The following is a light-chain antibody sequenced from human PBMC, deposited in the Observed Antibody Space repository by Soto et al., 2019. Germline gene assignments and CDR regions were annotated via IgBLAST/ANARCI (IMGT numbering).Light chain of an antibody. CDR1: QDINSY. V-gene: IGKV1D-16*01. Sequence: DVQMTQSPSSLSASVGDRVTITCRASQDINSYLAWYQQKPGNAPKSLIYAASSLQTGVPSRFSGSESGTDFTLTISTLQTEDSATYYCQQYNIYPLTFGGGTKVEIK. CDR2: AAS. CDR3: QQYNIYPLT. J-gene: IGKJ4*01.